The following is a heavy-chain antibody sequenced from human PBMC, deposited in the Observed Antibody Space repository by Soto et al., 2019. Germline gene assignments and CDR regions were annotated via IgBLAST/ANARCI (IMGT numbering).Heavy chain of an antibody. CDR1: GDSVSSPYY. CDR2: VFHTGTT. Sequence: QVQLQESGPGLVKPSGTLSLTCAVSGDSVSSPYYWCWVRQPPGKGLEWIGEVFHTGTTSYNPSHRXXVTISMDKSNNQFSLDLSSVTAADTAVYYWAGSAAWYAVHSWGRGTLVIVSS. J-gene: IGHJ4*02. V-gene: IGHV4-4*02. CDR3: AGSAAWYAVHS. D-gene: IGHD3-16*01.